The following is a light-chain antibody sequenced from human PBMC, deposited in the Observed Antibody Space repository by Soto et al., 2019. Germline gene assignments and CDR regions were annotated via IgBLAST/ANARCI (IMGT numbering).Light chain of an antibody. J-gene: IGLJ2*01. CDR2: DNN. V-gene: IGLV1-51*01. CDR1: SSNIENNY. CDR3: GTWDSSLSAVV. Sequence: QSVLTQPPSVSAAPGQKVTISCSGSSSNIENNYVSWYQQLPGTAPKLLIYDNNKRPSGTPDRLSGSKSGTSATLGITGLQTGDEADYYCGTWDSSLSAVVFGGGTKVTVL.